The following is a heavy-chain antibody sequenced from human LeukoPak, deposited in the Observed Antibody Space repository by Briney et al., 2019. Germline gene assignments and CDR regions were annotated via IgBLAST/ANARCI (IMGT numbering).Heavy chain of an antibody. CDR1: GGSISSSSYY. J-gene: IGHJ4*02. CDR2: ISGSGGNT. V-gene: IGHV3-23*01. CDR3: ANPPTVTSFDY. D-gene: IGHD4-11*01. Sequence: PSETLSLTCTVSGGSISSSSYYWGWIRQPPGKGLEWVSSISGSGGNTYYAVSVKGRFTISRDNSKNTLYLQMNSLRADDTAVYYCANPPTVTSFDYWGQGTLVTVSS.